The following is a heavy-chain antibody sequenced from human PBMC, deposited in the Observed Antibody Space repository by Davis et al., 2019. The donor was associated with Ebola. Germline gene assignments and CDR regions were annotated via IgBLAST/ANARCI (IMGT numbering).Heavy chain of an antibody. J-gene: IGHJ4*02. CDR2: IIPILGIA. CDR3: AMYGGKGGYFDY. Sequence: SLKVSCKASGGTFSSYAISWVRQAPGQGLEWMGRIIPILGIANYAQKFQGRVTITADKSTSTAYMELSSLRSEDTAVYYCAMYGGKGGYFDYWGQGTLVTVSS. D-gene: IGHD4-23*01. V-gene: IGHV1-69*04. CDR1: GGTFSSYA.